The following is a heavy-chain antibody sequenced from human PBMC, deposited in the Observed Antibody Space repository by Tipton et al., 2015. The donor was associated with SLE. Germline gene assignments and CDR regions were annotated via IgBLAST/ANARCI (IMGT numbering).Heavy chain of an antibody. CDR1: VVSFSGYY. Sequence: TLSLTCAVYVVSFSGYYWSWIRQPPGKGLEWIGEINHSGSTNYNPSLKSRVTMTRDTSTSTVYMDLSSLTSEDTAVYYCAREGPSWYYYYYMDVWGKGTTVTVSS. D-gene: IGHD2-15*01. J-gene: IGHJ6*03. V-gene: IGHV4-34*10. CDR3: AREGPSWYYYYYMDV. CDR2: INHSGST.